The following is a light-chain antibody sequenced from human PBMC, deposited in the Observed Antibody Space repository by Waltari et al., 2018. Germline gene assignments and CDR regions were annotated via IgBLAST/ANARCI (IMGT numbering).Light chain of an antibody. CDR3: QSYDTNWGV. V-gene: IGLV1-40*01. J-gene: IGLJ2*01. Sequence: HWVQQLPGTAPELLIYDNMHRPSGVPYRFSGSKSDTSASLVITGLQAEDEAYYYCQSYDTNWGVFGGGTKLTVL. CDR2: DNM.